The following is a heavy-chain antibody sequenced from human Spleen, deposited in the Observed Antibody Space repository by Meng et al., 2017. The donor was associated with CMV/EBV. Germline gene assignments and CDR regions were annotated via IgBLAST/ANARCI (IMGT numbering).Heavy chain of an antibody. J-gene: IGHJ3*02. V-gene: IGHV3-11*01. D-gene: IGHD5/OR15-5a*01. CDR1: GFTFSDYY. Sequence: SGFTFSDYYMSWIRQAPGKGLEWVSYISSSGSTIYYADSVKGRFTISRDNAKNSLYLQMNSLRAEDTAVYYCARVRPHLRSSDAFDIWGQGTMVTVSS. CDR2: ISSSGSTI. CDR3: ARVRPHLRSSDAFDI.